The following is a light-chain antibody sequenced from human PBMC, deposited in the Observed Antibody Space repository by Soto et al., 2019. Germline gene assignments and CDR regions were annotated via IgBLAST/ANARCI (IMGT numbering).Light chain of an antibody. J-gene: IGLJ2*01. CDR3: FSYAGSNAVV. V-gene: IGLV2-11*01. CDR1: SSDVGGFNY. Sequence: QSALTQPRSVSGSPGQSVTISCTGTSSDVGGFNYVSWYQHHPGKAPKLMIYDVSERPSGVPDRFSGSKSGNTASLTISGLQAEDEADYYCFSYAGSNAVVFGGGTKVTVL. CDR2: DVS.